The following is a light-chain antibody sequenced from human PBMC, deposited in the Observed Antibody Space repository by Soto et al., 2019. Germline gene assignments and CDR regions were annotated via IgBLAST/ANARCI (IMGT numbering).Light chain of an antibody. Sequence: QSVLTQPGSVSGTPGQSITIFCTGSNSDVGIYDFVSWYQHHPGRAPKLIVSEVSHRPSGVSNRFSGSKSGNTASLTISGLQSEDEADYYCISYTSDDVRYVFGTGTKLTVL. CDR2: EVS. CDR3: ISYTSDDVRYV. J-gene: IGLJ1*01. CDR1: NSDVGIYDF. V-gene: IGLV2-14*01.